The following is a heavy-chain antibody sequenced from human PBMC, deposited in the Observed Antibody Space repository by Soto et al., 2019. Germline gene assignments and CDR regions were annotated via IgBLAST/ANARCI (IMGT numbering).Heavy chain of an antibody. D-gene: IGHD3-22*01. V-gene: IGHV4-39*01. CDR2: VSYSVNT. Sequence: QLQLQESGPGLVKPSETLSLTCTVSAFSIRSDYYWGWIRQPPGKGLEWIGTVSYSVNTYYKTSLKSRVTIYVDTSTSQFSLNMTSVTAADTAVYYCVRLSGSGYRTLGYCGQGILVTVSS. CDR3: VRLSGSGYRTLGY. J-gene: IGHJ1*01. CDR1: AFSIRSDYY.